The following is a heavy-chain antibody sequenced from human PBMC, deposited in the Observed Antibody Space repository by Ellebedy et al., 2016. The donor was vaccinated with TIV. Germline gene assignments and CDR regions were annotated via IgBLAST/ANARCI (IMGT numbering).Heavy chain of an antibody. D-gene: IGHD3-16*01. CDR1: GFTFSSYG. V-gene: IGHV3-30*02. CDR2: IRYDGINK. Sequence: PGGSLRLSCAASGFTFSSYGMHWVRQAPGKGLEWVAFIRYDGINKYYADSVKGRFTISRDNSKNTLSLQMNSLRPEDTAVYYCARDGPVDPWGGMDVWGQGTAVIVSS. J-gene: IGHJ6*02. CDR3: ARDGPVDPWGGMDV.